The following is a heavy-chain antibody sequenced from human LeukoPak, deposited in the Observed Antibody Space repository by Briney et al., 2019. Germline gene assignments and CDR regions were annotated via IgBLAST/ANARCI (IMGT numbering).Heavy chain of an antibody. J-gene: IGHJ4*02. D-gene: IGHD2-15*01. Sequence: GGSLRLSCAASGFTFDLLPMNGAPQAPGGGLEGGPARPYDGSNKYYADSVKGRFTISRDNSQNTLHLQTSSLRVADTAVYYCARDQVQLCSSGSCYVIDNWGPGTLVAVSS. CDR3: ARDQVQLCSSGSCYVIDN. CDR2: RPYDGSNK. CDR1: GFTFDLLP. V-gene: IGHV3-30*04.